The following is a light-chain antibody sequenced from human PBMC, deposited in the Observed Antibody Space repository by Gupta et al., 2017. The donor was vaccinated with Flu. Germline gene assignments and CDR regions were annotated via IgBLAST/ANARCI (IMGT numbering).Light chain of an antibody. J-gene: IGKJ2*01. CDR2: EAS. CDR1: QSISSW. CDR3: QHYENYPYT. V-gene: IGKV1-5*03. Sequence: DIQMTQPPSILSASIGDRVTITCRASQSISSWLAWYQQKPGKAPRLLIYEASTLQSGVPSRFSGSGSGTEFSLTISSLNPDDFATYYCQHYENYPYTFGQGTNLEIK.